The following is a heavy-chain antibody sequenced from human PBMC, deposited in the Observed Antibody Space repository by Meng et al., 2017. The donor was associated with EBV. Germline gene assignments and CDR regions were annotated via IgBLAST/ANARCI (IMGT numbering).Heavy chain of an antibody. CDR2: IIPIFGTA. CDR1: GVPFSSYA. Sequence: QVQLVQSGAEVKKPGSSVKGSCKASGVPFSSYAISWVRQAPGQGLEWMGGIIPIFGTANYAQKFQGRVTITADESTSTAYMELSSLRSEDTAVYYCAREGDGYNYPDYWGQGTLVTVSS. D-gene: IGHD5-24*01. V-gene: IGHV1-69*01. CDR3: AREGDGYNYPDY. J-gene: IGHJ4*02.